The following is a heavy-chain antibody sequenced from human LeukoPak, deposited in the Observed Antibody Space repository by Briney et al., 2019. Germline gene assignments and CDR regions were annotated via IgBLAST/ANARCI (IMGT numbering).Heavy chain of an antibody. CDR2: IYYSGNT. CDR3: ARRITIFGVAPPGSWFDP. Sequence: PSATLSLTCTVSGASISSYYWSWIRQPPGKGLEWIGYIYYSGNTNCNPSLKSRVTISVDTSKNQFSLKLSSVTAADTAVYYCARRITIFGVAPPGSWFDPWGQGTLVTVSS. CDR1: GASISSYY. V-gene: IGHV4-59*08. J-gene: IGHJ5*02. D-gene: IGHD3-3*01.